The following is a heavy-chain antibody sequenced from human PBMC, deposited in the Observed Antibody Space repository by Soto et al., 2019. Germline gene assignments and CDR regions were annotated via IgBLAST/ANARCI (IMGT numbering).Heavy chain of an antibody. CDR3: ARAVAVPADFDY. J-gene: IGHJ4*02. CDR1: GYTFTGYA. D-gene: IGHD6-19*01. Sequence: GASVKVSCKASGYTFTGYAMHWVRQAPGQRLEWMGWINAGNGNTKYSQKFQGRVTITRDTSASTAYMELSCLRSEDTAVYYCARAVAVPADFDYWGPGTLVTVSS. V-gene: IGHV1-3*01. CDR2: INAGNGNT.